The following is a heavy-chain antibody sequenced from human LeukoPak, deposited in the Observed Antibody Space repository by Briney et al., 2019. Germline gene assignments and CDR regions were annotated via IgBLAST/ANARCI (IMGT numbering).Heavy chain of an antibody. Sequence: SGGSLRLSCAASGFTFSSYSMNWVRQAPGKGLEWVSSISSSSSYIYYADSVKGRFTISRDNAKNSLYLQMNSLRAEDTAVYYCARVDIAAVGDFDYWGQGTLVTVSS. CDR1: GFTFSSYS. D-gene: IGHD6-13*01. V-gene: IGHV3-21*01. CDR2: ISSSSSYI. J-gene: IGHJ4*02. CDR3: ARVDIAAVGDFDY.